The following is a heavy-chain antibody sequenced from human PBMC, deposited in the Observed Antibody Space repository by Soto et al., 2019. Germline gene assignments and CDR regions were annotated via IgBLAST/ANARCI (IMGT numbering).Heavy chain of an antibody. CDR2: VTSKTDGGTI. D-gene: IGHD5-12*01. Sequence: EVQLVASGGGLVKPGGSLRLSCAASGFTFSNAWMTWVRQAPGKGLEWVGRVTSKTDGGTIDYAAPVKDRVTSSRDDSKNTLQLQMNSLKTEDTAVYYCIGTYSGSSMRFDYWGQGTLVTVSS. J-gene: IGHJ4*02. V-gene: IGHV3-15*01. CDR1: GFTFSNAW. CDR3: IGTYSGSSMRFDY.